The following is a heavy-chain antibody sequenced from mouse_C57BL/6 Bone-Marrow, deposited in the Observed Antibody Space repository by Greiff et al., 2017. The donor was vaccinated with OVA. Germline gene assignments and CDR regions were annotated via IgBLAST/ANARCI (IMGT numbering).Heavy chain of an antibody. CDR3: ARWSWLLADY. Sequence: QVQLQQSGPELVKPGASVKLSCKASGYTFTSYDINWVKQRPGQGLEWIGWIYPRDGSNKYNEKFKGKATLTVDTSSSTAYMQLSSLTSEDSAVYYCARWSWLLADYWGQGTTLTVSS. J-gene: IGHJ2*01. CDR1: GYTFTSYD. V-gene: IGHV1-85*01. CDR2: IYPRDGSN. D-gene: IGHD6-1*01.